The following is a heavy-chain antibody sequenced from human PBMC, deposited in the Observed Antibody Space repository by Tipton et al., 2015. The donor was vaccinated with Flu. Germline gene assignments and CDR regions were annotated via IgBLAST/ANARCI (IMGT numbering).Heavy chain of an antibody. V-gene: IGHV1-46*01. D-gene: IGHD2-21*02. J-gene: IGHJ4*02. CDR1: GYTFTSYY. CDR3: ARGDGAYCGGDCYSHPY. Sequence: LVQSGAEVKKPGASVKVSCKASGYTFTSYYMHWVRQAPGQGLEWMGIINPSGGSTSYAQKFQGRVTMTRDTSTSTVYMELSSLRSEDTAVYYCARGDGAYCGGDCYSHPYWGQGTLVTVSS. CDR2: INPSGGST.